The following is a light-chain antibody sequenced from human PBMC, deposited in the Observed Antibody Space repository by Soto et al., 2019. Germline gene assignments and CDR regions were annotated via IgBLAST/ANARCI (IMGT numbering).Light chain of an antibody. Sequence: QSALTQPPSASGTPGQRVTISCSVSGFNIGRNTVNWYQHLPGSAPTFLIYNNDQRPSGVPDRFSGSKSGTSASLAITGLQSEDEADYYCVAWDDSLNGYVFGSGTKVTVL. CDR2: NND. V-gene: IGLV1-44*01. J-gene: IGLJ1*01. CDR1: GFNIGRNT. CDR3: VAWDDSLNGYV.